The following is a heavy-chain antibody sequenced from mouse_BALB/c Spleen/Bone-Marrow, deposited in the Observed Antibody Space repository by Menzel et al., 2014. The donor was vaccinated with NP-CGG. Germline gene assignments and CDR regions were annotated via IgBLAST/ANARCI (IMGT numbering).Heavy chain of an antibody. J-gene: IGHJ2*01. D-gene: IGHD4-1*01. CDR1: GLTFSNYN. CDR2: ISNGGGNT. V-gene: IGHV5-12-2*01. CDR3: ARHETGTGQYFDY. Sequence: EVKLVESGGDLVQPGGSLKLSCAASGLTFSNYNISWVRQTPEKRLERDAYISNGGGNTYYPDTVKGRFTISRDNAKNTLYLQMTSLKSEDTAIYYCARHETGTGQYFDYWGQGTTLTVSS.